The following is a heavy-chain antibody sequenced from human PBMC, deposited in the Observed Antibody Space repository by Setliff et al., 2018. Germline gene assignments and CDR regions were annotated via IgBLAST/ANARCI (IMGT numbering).Heavy chain of an antibody. CDR2: ISAYSDDT. CDR3: AYDSSGYYPGY. J-gene: IGHJ4*02. D-gene: IGHD3-22*01. CDR1: GYTFTSYA. Sequence: GASVKVSCKASGYTFTSYAMNWVRQAPGQGLEWMGWISAYSDDTKYAEKFQGRVTMTMDTSTGTAYMELRSLRSDDTAVYICAYDSSGYYPGYWGQGTLVTVSS. V-gene: IGHV1-18*01.